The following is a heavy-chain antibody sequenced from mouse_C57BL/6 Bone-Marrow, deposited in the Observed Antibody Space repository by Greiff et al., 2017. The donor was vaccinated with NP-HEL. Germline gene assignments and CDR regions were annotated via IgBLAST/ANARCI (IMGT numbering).Heavy chain of an antibody. CDR3: GRRGALDY. J-gene: IGHJ2*01. Sequence: EVQLVESGGGLVQPKGSLKLSCAASGFSFNTYAMNWVRQAPGKGLEWVARIRSKSNNYATYYADSVQVRFSISRDDSESMLKRKMNNVKTEDTARDYCGRRGALDYWGQGTTLTVSS. CDR1: GFSFNTYA. CDR2: IRSKSNNYAT. V-gene: IGHV10-1*01.